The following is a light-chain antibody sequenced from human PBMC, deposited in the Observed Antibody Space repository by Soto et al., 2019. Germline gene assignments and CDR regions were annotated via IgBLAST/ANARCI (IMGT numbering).Light chain of an antibody. J-gene: IGLJ1*01. V-gene: IGLV2-14*01. CDR3: SSYTSSTTYV. CDR1: SSDVGGYNY. CDR2: EVS. Sequence: QSVLAQPASVSGSPGRSITISCTGTSSDVGGYNYVSWYQQHPGKAPKLMIYEVSNRPSGVSNRFSGSKSGNTASLTISGLQAEDEADYYCSSYTSSTTYVFGTAKKVTV.